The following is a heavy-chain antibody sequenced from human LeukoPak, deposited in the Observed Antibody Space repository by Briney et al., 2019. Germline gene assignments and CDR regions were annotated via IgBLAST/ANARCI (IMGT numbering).Heavy chain of an antibody. CDR3: ARVEVAGIYWGPDVDAFDI. Sequence: SQTLSLTCAISGDSVSSNSAAWNWIRQSPSRGLEWLGRTYYRSKWYNDYAVSVKSRITINPDTSKNQFSLQLNSVTPEDTAVYYCARVEVAGIYWGPDVDAFDIWGQGTMVTVSS. J-gene: IGHJ3*02. CDR1: GDSVSSNSAA. CDR2: TYYRSKWYN. D-gene: IGHD6-19*01. V-gene: IGHV6-1*01.